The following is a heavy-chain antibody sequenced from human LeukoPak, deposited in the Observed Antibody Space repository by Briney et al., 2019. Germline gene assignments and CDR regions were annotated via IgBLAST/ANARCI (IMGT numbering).Heavy chain of an antibody. J-gene: IGHJ4*02. CDR1: DGSISGYY. D-gene: IGHD3-22*01. Sequence: SETLSLTCTISDGSISGYYWNWIRQSPGKGLEWIGHIHYSGSTHYNPSLQSRVSISIDTSKNHFSLNLRSVTAVDTAVYYCARWGHFDTSGYFVVDYWGQGTLVTVSS. V-gene: IGHV4-59*01. CDR2: IHYSGST. CDR3: ARWGHFDTSGYFVVDY.